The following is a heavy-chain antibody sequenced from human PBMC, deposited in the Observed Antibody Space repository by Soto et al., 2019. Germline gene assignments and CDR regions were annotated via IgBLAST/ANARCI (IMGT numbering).Heavy chain of an antibody. V-gene: IGHV1-18*01. J-gene: IGHJ4*02. CDR3: ARGQRYSAIDY. Sequence: APEKVSCKASGYTFTSHGISWVRQAPGQWVELMGWISAYNGKTNXSQKLQGRVXMTTEASASTAXMDLRXHISDDTAIYYCARGQRYSAIDYWGQGTLVTVSS. CDR2: ISAYNGKT. D-gene: IGHD5-12*01. CDR1: GYTFTSHG.